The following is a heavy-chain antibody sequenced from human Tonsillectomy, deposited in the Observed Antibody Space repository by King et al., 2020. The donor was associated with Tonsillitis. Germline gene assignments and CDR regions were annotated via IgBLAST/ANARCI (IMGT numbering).Heavy chain of an antibody. CDR2: IKKDGSEK. J-gene: IGHJ1*01. D-gene: IGHD3-22*01. CDR1: GFTFSSYW. V-gene: IGHV3-7*03. Sequence: VQLVESGGGLVQPGGSLRLSCAASGFTFSSYWMSWVRQAPGKGLEWVASIKKDGSEKYYVDSVKDRFTISRDNAKNSLYLQMNSLRAEDTAVYYCARDANFYDTSGERYFQHWGQGTLVTVSS. CDR3: ARDANFYDTSGERYFQH.